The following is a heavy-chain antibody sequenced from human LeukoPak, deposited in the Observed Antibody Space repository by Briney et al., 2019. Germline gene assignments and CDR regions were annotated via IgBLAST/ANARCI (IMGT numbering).Heavy chain of an antibody. CDR3: AKDRPNYHESNGHYYRPNGDY. Sequence: GGSLRLSCAASGFTFSSYWMHWVRQAPGKGLEWVSGITSSGAGTFYADSVKDRFTISRDNSKNTLYLQMSRLRAEDTAVYYCAKDRPNYHESNGHYYRPNGDYWGQGTLVTVSS. CDR1: GFTFSSYW. D-gene: IGHD3-22*01. CDR2: ITSSGAGT. J-gene: IGHJ4*02. V-gene: IGHV3-23*01.